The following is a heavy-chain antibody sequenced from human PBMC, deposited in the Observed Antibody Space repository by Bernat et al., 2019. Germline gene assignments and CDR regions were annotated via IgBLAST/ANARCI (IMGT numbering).Heavy chain of an antibody. CDR3: ASPDYYYYYMDV. Sequence: EVQLLESGGGLVKPGGSLRLSCAASGFTFSSYSMNWVRQAPGKGLEWVSSISSSSSYIYYADSVKGRFTISRDNAKNSLYLQMNSLRAEDTAVYYCASPDYYYYYMDVWGKGTTVTVSS. V-gene: IGHV3-21*01. CDR1: GFTFSSYS. J-gene: IGHJ6*03. CDR2: ISSSSSYI.